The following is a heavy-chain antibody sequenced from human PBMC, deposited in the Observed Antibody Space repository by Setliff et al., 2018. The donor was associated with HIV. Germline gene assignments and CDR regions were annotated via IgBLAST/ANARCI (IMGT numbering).Heavy chain of an antibody. CDR3: ARAVASKNIRGEYYFDY. CDR2: ISPNFGHT. CDR1: GCTFTSYG. Sequence: ASVKVSCKASGCTFTSYGISWVRQAPGHGLEWMGWISPNFGHTKYAQKFLDRVTMTIDTATSRAYMELRSLRSDDTAVYYCARAVASKNIRGEYYFDYWGQGTLVTAPQ. J-gene: IGHJ4*02. V-gene: IGHV1-18*01. D-gene: IGHD3-16*01.